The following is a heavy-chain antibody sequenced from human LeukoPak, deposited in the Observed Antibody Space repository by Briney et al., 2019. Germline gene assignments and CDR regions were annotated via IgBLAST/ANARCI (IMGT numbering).Heavy chain of an antibody. CDR1: GGSISTYY. CDR3: ARADSSSWLVLDY. Sequence: SETLSLTCTVSGGSISTYYWSWIPQPPGKGLEWIGYIYYTGSTNYNPSLKSRVTISVDTSKNQFSLRLSSVAAADTAVYFCARADSSSWLVLDYWGQGTLVTVSS. J-gene: IGHJ4*02. V-gene: IGHV4-59*01. D-gene: IGHD6-13*01. CDR2: IYYTGST.